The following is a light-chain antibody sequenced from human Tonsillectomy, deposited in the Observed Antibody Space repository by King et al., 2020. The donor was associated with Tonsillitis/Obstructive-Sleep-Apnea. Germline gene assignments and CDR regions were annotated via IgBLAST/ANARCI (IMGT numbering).Light chain of an antibody. V-gene: IGKV3-20*01. J-gene: IGKJ2*01. CDR3: QESERDPYT. Sequence: SRATGIPDRFSGSGSGTDFTLTISSLEPDDFATYYCQESERDPYTFGQGT.